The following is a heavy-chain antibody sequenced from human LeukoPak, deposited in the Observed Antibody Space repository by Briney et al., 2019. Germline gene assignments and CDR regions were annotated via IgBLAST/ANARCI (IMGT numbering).Heavy chain of an antibody. CDR3: AKALVNRYYYYMDV. J-gene: IGHJ6*03. V-gene: IGHV3-7*03. CDR1: GFTFSNYW. D-gene: IGHD6-13*01. CDR2: IKEDGTTI. Sequence: PGGSLRLSCTASGFTFSNYWMGWVRQAPGKGLEWVANIKEDGTTIYYVDSVKGRFTISRDNAKNSLYLQMNSVRDEDTAVYYCAKALVNRYYYYMDVWGKGTTVTVSS.